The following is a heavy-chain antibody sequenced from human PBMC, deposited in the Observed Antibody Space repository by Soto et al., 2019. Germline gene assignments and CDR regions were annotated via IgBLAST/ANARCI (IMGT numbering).Heavy chain of an antibody. Sequence: QVQLLESGPGLVKPSETLSLTCTVSGGSIRSYYWSWIRQPPGKGLEWIVYIYSSGSTNYNPSLKSRVTISVDTSKNQFSLKLSSVTAADTAVYYCARRYGGGFDYWGQGTLVTVSS. V-gene: IGHV4-59*08. CDR2: IYSSGST. D-gene: IGHD3-10*01. CDR3: ARRYGGGFDY. CDR1: GGSIRSYY. J-gene: IGHJ4*02.